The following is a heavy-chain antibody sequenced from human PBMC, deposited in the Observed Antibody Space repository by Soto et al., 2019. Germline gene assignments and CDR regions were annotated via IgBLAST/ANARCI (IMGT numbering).Heavy chain of an antibody. CDR2: FDPEDGET. Sequence: GASVKVSCKVSGYTLTELSMHWVRQAPGKGLEWMGGFDPEDGETIYAQKFQGRVTMTEDTSTDTAYMELSSLRSEDTAVYYCATGPKRDYDFWSGYILGYWGQGTLVTVS. V-gene: IGHV1-24*01. CDR3: ATGPKRDYDFWSGYILGY. J-gene: IGHJ4*02. CDR1: GYTLTELS. D-gene: IGHD3-3*01.